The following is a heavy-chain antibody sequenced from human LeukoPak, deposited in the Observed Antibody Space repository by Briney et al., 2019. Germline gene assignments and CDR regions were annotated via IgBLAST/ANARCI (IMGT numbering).Heavy chain of an antibody. CDR1: GYTFTGYY. CDR2: INPNSGGT. CDR3: ARGDCSVSGCHGGNWFDP. Sequence: SVKVSCRTSGYTFTGYYIHWVRQAPGQGLEWMGWINPNSGGTNYAQSFQGRVTMTRDTSSSTAHMELSRLRSDDTAVYYCARGDCSVSGCHGGNWFDPWGQGTLVTVSS. D-gene: IGHD2-15*01. V-gene: IGHV1-2*02. J-gene: IGHJ5*02.